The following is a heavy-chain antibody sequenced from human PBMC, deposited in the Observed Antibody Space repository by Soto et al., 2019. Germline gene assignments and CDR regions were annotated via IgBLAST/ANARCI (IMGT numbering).Heavy chain of an antibody. CDR1: GYTFTSYG. CDR2: ISAYNGNT. V-gene: IGHV1-18*01. J-gene: IGHJ5*02. CDR3: AREANGVWFGELFRRFDP. Sequence: QVQLVQSGAEVKKPGASVKVSCKASGYTFTSYGISWVRQAPGQGLEWMGWISAYNGNTNYAQKLQGRVTMTTDTSTSTAYMELRSLRSDDTAVYYCAREANGVWFGELFRRFDPWGQGTLVTVSS. D-gene: IGHD3-10*01.